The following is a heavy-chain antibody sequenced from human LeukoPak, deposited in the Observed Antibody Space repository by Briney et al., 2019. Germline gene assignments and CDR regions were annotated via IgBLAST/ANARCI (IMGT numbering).Heavy chain of an antibody. D-gene: IGHD5-18*01. CDR3: ARGGYSYGYNPIRFDI. CDR1: GYTFPGYY. J-gene: IGHJ3*02. V-gene: IGHV1-2*02. Sequence: ASVKVSCKASGYTFPGYYMHWVRQAPGQGLEWMGWINPNSGGTNYAQKFQGRVTMTRDTSISTAYMELSRLRSDDTAVYYCARGGYSYGYNPIRFDIWGQGTMVTVSS. CDR2: INPNSGGT.